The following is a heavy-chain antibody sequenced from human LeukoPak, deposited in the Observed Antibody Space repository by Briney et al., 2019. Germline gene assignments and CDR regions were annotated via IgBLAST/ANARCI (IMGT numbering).Heavy chain of an antibody. V-gene: IGHV4-39*07. D-gene: IGHD3-22*01. J-gene: IGHJ5*02. CDR3: ARGYYHNWFDP. CDR1: GGSISSSSYY. CDR2: IYYSGST. Sequence: SETLSLTCTVSGGSISSSSYYWGWIRQPPGKGLEWIGSIYYSGSTYYNPSLKSRVTISVDTSKNQFSLKLSSVTAADTAVYYCARGYYHNWFDPWGQGTLVTVSS.